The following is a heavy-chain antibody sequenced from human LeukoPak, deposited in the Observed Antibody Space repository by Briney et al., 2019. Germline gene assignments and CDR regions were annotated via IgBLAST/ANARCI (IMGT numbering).Heavy chain of an antibody. V-gene: IGHV6-1*01. J-gene: IGHJ4*02. Sequence: SQTLSLTCAISGDTVSSNSAAWNWIRQSPSRGLEWLGRTYFRSRWYNDYAESVKGRISINPDTSKNQFSLQLNSVNPEDTAVYYCANFSLDNWSQGSLVTVSS. CDR2: TYFRSRWYN. CDR3: ANFSLDN. CDR1: GDTVSSNSAA.